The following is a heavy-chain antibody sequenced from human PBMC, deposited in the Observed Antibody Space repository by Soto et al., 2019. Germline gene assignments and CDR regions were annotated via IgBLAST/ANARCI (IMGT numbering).Heavy chain of an antibody. CDR3: ARESGITMVRGVINPLDY. CDR2: INHSGST. Sequence: QVQLQQWGAGLLKPSETLSLTCAVYGGSFSGYYWSWIRQPPGKGLEWIGEINHSGSTNYNPSLKSRVTISVDTSKNQFSLKLSSGTAADTAVYYCARESGITMVRGVINPLDYWGQGTLVTVSS. D-gene: IGHD3-10*01. J-gene: IGHJ4*02. CDR1: GGSFSGYY. V-gene: IGHV4-34*01.